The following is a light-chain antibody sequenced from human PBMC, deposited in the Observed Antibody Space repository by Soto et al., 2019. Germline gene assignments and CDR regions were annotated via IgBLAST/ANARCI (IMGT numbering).Light chain of an antibody. V-gene: IGLV2-14*01. Sequence: QSALTQPASVSGSPGQSITISCTGTSSDVGGYNYVSWYQQHPGKAPKLMIYEVSNRPSGVSNRFSGSKSGNTASLTISGLQAEDEDDYYCSSYTSSSTYVFGTGPKLTVL. CDR2: EVS. CDR1: SSDVGGYNY. J-gene: IGLJ1*01. CDR3: SSYTSSSTYV.